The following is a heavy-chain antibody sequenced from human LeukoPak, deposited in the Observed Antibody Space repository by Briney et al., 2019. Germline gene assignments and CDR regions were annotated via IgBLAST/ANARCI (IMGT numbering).Heavy chain of an antibody. V-gene: IGHV2-5*02. Sequence: SGPTLVKPTQTLTLTCTFSGFSLSTSGVGVGWIRQPPGKALEWLAIIYWDDDKPYRPSLKSRLTITKDTSKNQVVLIMTNMDPVDTATYYCAQRQGSMIMYWGQGTLVTVSS. D-gene: IGHD3-16*01. J-gene: IGHJ4*02. CDR2: IYWDDDK. CDR3: AQRQGSMIMY. CDR1: GFSLSTSGVG.